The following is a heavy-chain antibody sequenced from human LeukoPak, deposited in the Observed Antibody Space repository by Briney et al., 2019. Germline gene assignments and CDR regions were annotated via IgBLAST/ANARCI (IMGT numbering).Heavy chain of an antibody. Sequence: PSETLSLTCTVSGGSISSYYWSWIRQPPGKGLEWIGYIYYSGSTNYNPSLKSRVTISVDTSKNQFSLKLSSVTAADTAVYYCARQGYGEYQLLSYYYYGMDVWGQGTTVTVSS. CDR1: GGSISSYY. D-gene: IGHD2-2*01. V-gene: IGHV4-59*08. J-gene: IGHJ6*02. CDR2: IYYSGST. CDR3: ARQGYGEYQLLSYYYYGMDV.